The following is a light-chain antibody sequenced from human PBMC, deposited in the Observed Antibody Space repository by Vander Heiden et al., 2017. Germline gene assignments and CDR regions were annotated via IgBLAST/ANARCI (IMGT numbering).Light chain of an antibody. CDR1: QSVVYSCNNKNY. J-gene: IGKJ2*01. CDR3: QQYYSTHF. Sequence: EIEMPQSPDSLAVSVGERAIINCKSSQSVVYSCNNKNYLAWYQQKPGQPPKLLIYWASTREYGVPDRFSGRGSGTDFTLTSSSLQAEDVAVYYWQQYYSTHFFGQGTKLEIK. CDR2: WAS. V-gene: IGKV4-1*01.